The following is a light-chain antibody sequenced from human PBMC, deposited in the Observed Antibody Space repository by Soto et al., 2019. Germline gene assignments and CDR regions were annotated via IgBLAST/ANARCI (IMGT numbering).Light chain of an antibody. Sequence: QSVLTQPPSVPAAPGQKVTISCSGSSSNIGKNYVSWYQQLPGTAPKLLIYENNKRPSGIPDRFSGSKSGTSATLGITGLQTGDEADYYCGTWDSSLSRVVFGGGTKVTVL. CDR1: SSNIGKNY. CDR3: GTWDSSLSRVV. J-gene: IGLJ2*01. CDR2: ENN. V-gene: IGLV1-51*02.